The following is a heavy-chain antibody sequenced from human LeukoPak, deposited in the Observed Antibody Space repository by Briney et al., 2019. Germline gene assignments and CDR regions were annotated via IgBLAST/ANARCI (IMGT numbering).Heavy chain of an antibody. CDR2: ISAYNGNT. CDR1: GYTFTSYG. CDR3: ARDKRIAAAGTTNWFDP. J-gene: IGHJ5*02. D-gene: IGHD6-13*01. V-gene: IGHV1-18*04. Sequence: ASVKVSCKASGYTFTSYGISWVRQAPGQGLEWMGWISAYNGNTNYAQKLQGRVTMTPDTSTSTAYMELRSLRSDDTAVYYCARDKRIAAAGTTNWFDPWGQGTLVTVSS.